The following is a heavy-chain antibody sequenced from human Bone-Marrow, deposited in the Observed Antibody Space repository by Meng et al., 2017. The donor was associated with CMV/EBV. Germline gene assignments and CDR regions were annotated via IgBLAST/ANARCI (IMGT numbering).Heavy chain of an antibody. Sequence: SQKFSCAASGFIFSSYSINWVRHPPEKGLEWGSSISSSSSYRYYAESVKGRFTITRDNAKNSLYQQMNSLRAEDTGVYFCARGGATQVRTYGMDVWGQGTTVTVSS. CDR1: GFIFSSYS. V-gene: IGHV3-21*01. D-gene: IGHD5-24*01. J-gene: IGHJ6*02. CDR3: ARGGATQVRTYGMDV. CDR2: ISSSSSYR.